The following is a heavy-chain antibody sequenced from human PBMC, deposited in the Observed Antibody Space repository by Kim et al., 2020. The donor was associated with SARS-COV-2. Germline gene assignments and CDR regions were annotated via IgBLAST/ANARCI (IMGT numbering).Heavy chain of an antibody. D-gene: IGHD5-12*01. CDR2: IYYSGST. Sequence: SETLSLTCTVSGGSISSSSYYWGWIRQPPGKGLEWIGSIYYSGSTYYNPSLKSRVTISVDTSKNQFSLKLSSVTAADTAVYYCARLAAREMATTSHLGRWFDPWGQGTLVTVSS. CDR3: ARLAAREMATTSHLGRWFDP. J-gene: IGHJ5*02. V-gene: IGHV4-39*01. CDR1: GGSISSSSYY.